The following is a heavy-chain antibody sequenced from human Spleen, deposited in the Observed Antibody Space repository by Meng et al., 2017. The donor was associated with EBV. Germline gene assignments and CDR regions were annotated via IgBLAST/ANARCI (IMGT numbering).Heavy chain of an antibody. Sequence: HVQLVRSGACVKRPGSCVKCPCNASGGTFSSYAISGVGPAPGQGLEWMGVIIPIFGTANYAQKFQGRVTITADESTSTAYMELSSLRSEDTAVYYCARGGRIATPSGWFDPWGQGTLVTVSS. CDR1: GGTFSSYA. J-gene: IGHJ5*02. CDR3: ARGGRIATPSGWFDP. D-gene: IGHD6-13*01. V-gene: IGHV1-69*01. CDR2: IIPIFGTA.